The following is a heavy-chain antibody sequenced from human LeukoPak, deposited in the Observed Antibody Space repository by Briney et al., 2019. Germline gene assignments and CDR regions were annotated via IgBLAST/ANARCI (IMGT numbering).Heavy chain of an antibody. CDR1: GGSIRSSSYY. D-gene: IGHD6-19*01. V-gene: IGHV4-39*01. CDR2: IYYSGST. Sequence: SETLSLTCTVSGGSIRSSSYYWVWIRQPPGKGLEWIGSIYYSGSTYYNASLKSRGTISVDTSKNQFSLKLNSVTAADTAVYFCARQVVAVAGTGYFDYWGQGTLVTVSS. J-gene: IGHJ4*02. CDR3: ARQVVAVAGTGYFDY.